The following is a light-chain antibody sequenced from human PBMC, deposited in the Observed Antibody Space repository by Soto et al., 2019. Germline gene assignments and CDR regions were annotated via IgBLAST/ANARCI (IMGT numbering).Light chain of an antibody. V-gene: IGKV3-15*01. Sequence: EIVMTQSPATLSVSPGERATLSCRASQSVTSNLAWYQQRPGQAPRLLIYGASIRATGIPARFSGSGSGTEFTLTISSPQSEDFAVYYGQQYNDWPPLTFGGGNKVDIK. CDR2: GAS. J-gene: IGKJ4*01. CDR1: QSVTSN. CDR3: QQYNDWPPLT.